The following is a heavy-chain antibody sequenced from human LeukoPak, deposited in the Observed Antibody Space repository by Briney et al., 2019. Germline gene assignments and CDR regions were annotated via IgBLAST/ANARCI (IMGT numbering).Heavy chain of an antibody. CDR1: GFNFDDTA. CDR3: AKEKGRIIDY. V-gene: IGHV3-43*02. CDR2: ITWDGGST. D-gene: IGHD3-10*01. Sequence: PGGSLRLSCAASGFNFDDTAMHWVRRAPGKSLEWVSLITWDGGSTFYADSVKGRFTISRDNSKNSLFLQMNSLRTADTALYYCAKEKGRIIDYWGQGTLVTVSS. J-gene: IGHJ4*02.